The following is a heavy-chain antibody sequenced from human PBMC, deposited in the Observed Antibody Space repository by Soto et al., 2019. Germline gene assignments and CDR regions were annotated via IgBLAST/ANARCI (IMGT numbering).Heavy chain of an antibody. CDR3: AKGSPVVAAVDWFDP. J-gene: IGHJ5*02. Sequence: GGSLRLSCAASGFTFADYAMTWVRQAPGKGLEWVSAISGSGGSTYYADSVKGRFTISRDNSKNTLYLQMNSLRAEDTAVYYCAKGSPVVAAVDWFDPWGQGTLVTVSS. CDR1: GFTFADYA. D-gene: IGHD2-15*01. CDR2: ISGSGGST. V-gene: IGHV3-23*01.